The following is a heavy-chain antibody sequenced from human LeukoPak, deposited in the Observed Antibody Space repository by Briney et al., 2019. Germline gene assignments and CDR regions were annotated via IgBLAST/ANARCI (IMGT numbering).Heavy chain of an antibody. V-gene: IGHV3-11*04. CDR1: GGSFSGYY. CDR3: ARGYDSSGYSDAFDI. J-gene: IGHJ3*02. Sequence: LSLTCAVYGGSFSGYYWSWIRQAPGKGLEWVSYISSSGSTIYYADSVKGRFTISRDNAKNSLYLQMNSLRAEDTAVYYCARGYDSSGYSDAFDIWGQGTMVTVSS. CDR2: ISSSGSTI. D-gene: IGHD3-22*01.